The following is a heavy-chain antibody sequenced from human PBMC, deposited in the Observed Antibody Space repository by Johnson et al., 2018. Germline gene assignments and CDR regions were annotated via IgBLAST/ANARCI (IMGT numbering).Heavy chain of an antibody. CDR1: GFTFSIYS. CDR2: ISDDGIYK. J-gene: IGHJ1*01. Sequence: VQLVESGGGVVQPGRSXRLSCAASGFTFSIYSMHWVRQAPGKGLEWVAGISDDGIYKYYEAFVKGRFTISRDNSNDTLSLQMVSLRAEDTAVYYRAKDRTGNWHGHFQYWGQGTLVTVSS. V-gene: IGHV3-30-3*01. D-gene: IGHD5-24*01. CDR3: AKDRTGNWHGHFQY.